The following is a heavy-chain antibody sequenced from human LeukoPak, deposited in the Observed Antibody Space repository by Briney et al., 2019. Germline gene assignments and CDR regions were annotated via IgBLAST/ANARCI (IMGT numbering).Heavy chain of an antibody. J-gene: IGHJ4*02. CDR1: GYSFTDYA. Sequence: ASVKVSCKASGYSFTDYALNWVRQAPGQGLEWMGWINIHTGSPTYAQGFTGRFVFSLDTSVNTTYLQIDSLEPEDSAVYYCARAPGEWDLRWVFLYWGQGALVTVSS. CDR3: ARAPGEWDLRWVFLY. CDR2: INIHTGSP. V-gene: IGHV7-4-1*01. D-gene: IGHD1-26*01.